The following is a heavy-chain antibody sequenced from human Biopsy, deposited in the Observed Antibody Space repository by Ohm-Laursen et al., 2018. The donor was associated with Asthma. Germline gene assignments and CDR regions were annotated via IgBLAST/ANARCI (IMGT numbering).Heavy chain of an antibody. CDR1: GYIFTSYW. Sequence: ESLKISCKSSGYIFTSYWIGWVRQMPGKGLEWMGIIFPGDSDTIYSPSFQDQVTISADKSISTAYLQWSSLKASDTAIYYCARLAYGSGSFFDFWGQGTLVTVAS. CDR3: ARLAYGSGSFFDF. CDR2: IFPGDSDT. J-gene: IGHJ4*02. D-gene: IGHD3-10*01. V-gene: IGHV5-51*01.